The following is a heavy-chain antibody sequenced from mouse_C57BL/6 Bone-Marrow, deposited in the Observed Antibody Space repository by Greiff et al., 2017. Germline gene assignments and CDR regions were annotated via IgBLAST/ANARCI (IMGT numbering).Heavy chain of an antibody. Sequence: EVQLVESGAELVRPGASVKLSCTASGFNIKDDYMHWVKQRPEQGLEWIGWIDPENGDTEYASKFQGKATITADTSSNTAYLQLSSLTSEDTAVYYCTTEAIDYWGQGTTLTVSS. CDR2: IDPENGDT. J-gene: IGHJ2*01. V-gene: IGHV14-4*01. CDR3: TTEAIDY. CDR1: GFNIKDDY. D-gene: IGHD3-2*02.